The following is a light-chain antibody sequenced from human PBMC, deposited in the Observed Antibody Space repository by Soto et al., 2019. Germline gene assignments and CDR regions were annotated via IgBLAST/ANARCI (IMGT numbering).Light chain of an antibody. CDR1: QSVTSRY. V-gene: IGKV3-20*01. Sequence: EIVLTQSPGTLSLSPGERATLSCKASQSVTSRYLAWYQQKPGQAPRLLIYGASSRATGIPDRFSGRGSGTDFTLTISRLEPEDFAVYFCQQYYNSSEYTFGQGTKLEIK. J-gene: IGKJ2*01. CDR3: QQYYNSSEYT. CDR2: GAS.